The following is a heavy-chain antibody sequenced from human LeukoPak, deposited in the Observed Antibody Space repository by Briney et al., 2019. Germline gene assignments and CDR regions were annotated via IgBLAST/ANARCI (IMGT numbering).Heavy chain of an antibody. Sequence: SVKVSCQASGGTFSSYAINWVRQAPAQGLEWMGRIIPILGIANYAQKFQGRVTNTADKPTSTAYMELSSLRSEDTAVYYCARVVDDSRRDYFDCWGQGTLVTVSS. D-gene: IGHD3-22*01. J-gene: IGHJ4*02. CDR1: GGTFSSYA. CDR2: IIPILGIA. V-gene: IGHV1-69*04. CDR3: ARVVDDSRRDYFDC.